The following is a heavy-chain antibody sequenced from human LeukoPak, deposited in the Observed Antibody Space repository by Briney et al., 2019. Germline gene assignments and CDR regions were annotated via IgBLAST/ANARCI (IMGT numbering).Heavy chain of an antibody. CDR3: ARVGGCSSTSCYEYFDY. J-gene: IGHJ4*02. CDR1: GGSFSGYY. D-gene: IGHD2-2*01. V-gene: IGHV4-34*01. CDR2: INHSGST. Sequence: PSETLSLACAVYGGSFSGYYWSWIRQPPGKGLEWIGEINHSGSTNYNPSLKSRVTISVDTSKNQFSLKLSSVTAADTAVYYCARVGGCSSTSCYEYFDYWGQGTLVTVSS.